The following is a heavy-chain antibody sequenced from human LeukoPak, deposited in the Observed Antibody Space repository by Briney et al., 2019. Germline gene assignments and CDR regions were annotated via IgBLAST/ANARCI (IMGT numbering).Heavy chain of an antibody. V-gene: IGHV3-30-3*01. Sequence: GGSLRLSCAASGFTFSSYAMHWVRQAPGKGLEWVAVISYDGSNKYYADSVKGRFTISRDNSKNTLYLQMNSLRAEDTAVYYCARDWAHYYDSSGYSVYWGQGTLVTVSP. J-gene: IGHJ4*02. CDR3: ARDWAHYYDSSGYSVY. CDR2: ISYDGSNK. CDR1: GFTFSSYA. D-gene: IGHD3-22*01.